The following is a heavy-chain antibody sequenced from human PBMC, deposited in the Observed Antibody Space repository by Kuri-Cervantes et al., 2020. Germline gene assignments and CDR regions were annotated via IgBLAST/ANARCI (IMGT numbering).Heavy chain of an antibody. V-gene: IGHV3-48*02. CDR1: GFTFRSYS. CDR3: ARVPYYDSTGYHYNWFDP. J-gene: IGHJ5*02. CDR2: ISSSSSTI. D-gene: IGHD3-22*01. Sequence: GGSLRLSCAAPGFTFRSYSMNWVRQAPGKGLEWVSYISSSSSTIYYADSVKGRFTISRDNAKNSLYLQMNSLRDEDTAVYYCARVPYYDSTGYHYNWFDPWGQGTLVTVS.